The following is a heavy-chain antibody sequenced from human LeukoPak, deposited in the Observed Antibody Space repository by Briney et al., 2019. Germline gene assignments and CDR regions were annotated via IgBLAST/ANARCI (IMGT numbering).Heavy chain of an antibody. V-gene: IGHV4-31*03. D-gene: IGHD1-26*01. J-gene: IGHJ4*02. CDR2: IYYSGST. Sequence: QTLSLTCTVSGGSISSGGYYWSWIRQHPGKGLEWIGYIYYSGSTYYNPSLKSRVTISVDTSKNQFSLKLSSVTAADTAVYYCARGAPSSVGATTDFDFWGQGTLVTISS. CDR3: ARGAPSSVGATTDFDF. CDR1: GGSISSGGYY.